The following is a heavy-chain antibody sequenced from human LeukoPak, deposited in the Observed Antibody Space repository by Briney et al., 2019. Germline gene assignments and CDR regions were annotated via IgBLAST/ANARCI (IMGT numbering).Heavy chain of an antibody. CDR1: GYSFTNYF. J-gene: IGHJ5*02. CDR2: INAKTGAT. CDR3: ARGCPLEAPGNWLDP. Sequence: ASVKVSCKASGYSFTNYFLDWVRQAPGQGLEWLGMINAKTGATYYAQGFQGRLTMTRDTSTSIVYMDLSGLRSEDTAVYYCARGCPLEAPGNWLDPWGQGTLVTVSS. D-gene: IGHD6-13*01. V-gene: IGHV1-46*01.